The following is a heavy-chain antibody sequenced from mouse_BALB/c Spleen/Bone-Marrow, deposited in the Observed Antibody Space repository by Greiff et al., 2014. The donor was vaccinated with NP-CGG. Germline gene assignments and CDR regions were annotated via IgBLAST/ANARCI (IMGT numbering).Heavy chain of an antibody. Sequence: QVQLQQSGAELVRPGASVKLSCKASGYTFTSYWINWVKQRPGQGLEWIGNIFPSDSYSNYNQKFKDKATLTVDKSSSTAYMHLTSPTSEDSAVYYCARGKGHTMDYWGQGTSVTVSS. D-gene: IGHD3-3*01. CDR2: IFPSDSYS. CDR3: ARGKGHTMDY. V-gene: IGHV1-69*02. CDR1: GYTFTSYW. J-gene: IGHJ4*01.